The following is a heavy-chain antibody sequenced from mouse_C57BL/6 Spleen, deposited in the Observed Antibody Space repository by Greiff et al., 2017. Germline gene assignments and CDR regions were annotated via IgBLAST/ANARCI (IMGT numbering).Heavy chain of an antibody. J-gene: IGHJ4*01. CDR3: ARLDYYAMDY. V-gene: IGHV1-61*01. Sequence: VQLQQPGAELVRPGSSVKLSCKASGYTFTSYWMDWVKQRPGQGLEWIGNIYPSDSETHYNQKFKDKATLTVDKSSSTAYMQLSRLTSEDSAVYYGARLDYYAMDYWGQGTSVTVSS. CDR1: GYTFTSYW. CDR2: IYPSDSET.